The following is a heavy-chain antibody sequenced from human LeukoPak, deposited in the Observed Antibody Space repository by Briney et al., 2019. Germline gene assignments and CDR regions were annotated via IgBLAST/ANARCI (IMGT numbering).Heavy chain of an antibody. D-gene: IGHD1-26*01. Sequence: GASVKVSCKASGGTFSSYAISWVRQAPGQGLEWMGRIIPILGIANYAQKFQGSVTITADKSTSTAYMELSSLRSEDTAVYYCARNGDREQPYYFDYWGQGTLVTVSS. CDR1: GGTFSSYA. CDR2: IIPILGIA. V-gene: IGHV1-69*04. J-gene: IGHJ4*02. CDR3: ARNGDREQPYYFDY.